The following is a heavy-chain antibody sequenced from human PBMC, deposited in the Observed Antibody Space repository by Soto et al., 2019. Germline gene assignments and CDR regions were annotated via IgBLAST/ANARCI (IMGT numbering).Heavy chain of an antibody. CDR2: IYYSGST. D-gene: IGHD5-18*01. CDR1: GGSISSSSYY. Sequence: SETLSLTCTVSGGSISSSSYYWGWIRQPPGKGLEWIGSIYYSGSTYYNPSLKSRVTISVDTSKNQFSLKLSSVTAADTAVYYCASPTRYSYGHRYGMDVWGQGTTVTVSS. V-gene: IGHV4-39*01. CDR3: ASPTRYSYGHRYGMDV. J-gene: IGHJ6*02.